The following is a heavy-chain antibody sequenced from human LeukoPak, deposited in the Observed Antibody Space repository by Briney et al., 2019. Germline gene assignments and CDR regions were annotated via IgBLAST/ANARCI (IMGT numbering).Heavy chain of an antibody. CDR3: AKPINTYYYYYGMDV. CDR2: ISSSGDRT. CDR1: GFSFTSYA. V-gene: IGHV3-23*01. Sequence: GGSLRLSCAASGFSFTSYAMTWVRQAPRKGLQGVAVISSSGDRTYYADSVKGRFTISRDNSKNTLYLQMNSLRAEDTAVYYCAKPINTYYYYYGMDVWGQGATVTVSS. J-gene: IGHJ6*02.